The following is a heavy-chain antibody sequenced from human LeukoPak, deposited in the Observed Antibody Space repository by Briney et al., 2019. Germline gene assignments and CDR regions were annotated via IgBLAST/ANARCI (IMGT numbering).Heavy chain of an antibody. CDR2: IRNDGSDK. CDR1: GFSFSDYW. J-gene: IGHJ5*01. CDR3: ARARSADKEDS. V-gene: IGHV3-7*01. Sequence: PGGSLRLSCAASGFSFSDYWMSWVRQAPGKGLEWVATIRNDGSDKYYVDSVKGRFTISRDNTKNSLSLEINSLRAEDTALYYCARARSADKEDSWGQGTLVTVSS. D-gene: IGHD3-3*01.